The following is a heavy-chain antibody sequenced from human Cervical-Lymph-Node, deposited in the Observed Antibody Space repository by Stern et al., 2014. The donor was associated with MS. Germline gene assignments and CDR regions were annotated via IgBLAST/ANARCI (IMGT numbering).Heavy chain of an antibody. CDR3: ARSTLGYCAGGFCSPRQFDS. CDR1: DGSISPYY. V-gene: IGHV4-59*01. CDR2: VYYRGDT. D-gene: IGHD2-8*02. J-gene: IGHJ4*02. Sequence: QVQLQESGPGLVKPSETLSLTCTVSDGSISPYYWSWIRQPPGKELEWIGYVYYRGDTEYNPSLKSRVTISVDTSKNKISLNLLSVNVADTAVYYCARSTLGYCAGGFCSPRQFDSWGQGTQVTVSS.